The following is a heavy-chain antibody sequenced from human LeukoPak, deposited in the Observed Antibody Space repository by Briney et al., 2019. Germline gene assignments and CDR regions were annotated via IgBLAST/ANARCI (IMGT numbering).Heavy chain of an antibody. CDR1: GFTFTNYA. CDR3: ARGLTNFDASSPPVY. J-gene: IGHJ4*02. D-gene: IGHD2-8*01. V-gene: IGHV3-30*01. Sequence: GGSLRLSCAASGFTFTNYAIQWVCQAPGKGLEWVAVISYDGTNIYYGDSVKGRFTISRDNSKNTVYLQMNNLRAEDTAVYHCARGLTNFDASSPPVYWGQGTLVTVSS. CDR2: ISYDGTNI.